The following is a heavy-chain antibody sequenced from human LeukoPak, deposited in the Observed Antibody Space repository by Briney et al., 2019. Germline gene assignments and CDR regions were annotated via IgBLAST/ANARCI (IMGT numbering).Heavy chain of an antibody. Sequence: ASVKVSCKASGYTLTELSMHWVRQAPGKGLEWMGGFDPEDGETIYAQKFQGRVTMTEDTSTDTAYMELSSLRSEDTAVYYCATTPQYCSSTSCSTRFDPWGQGTLVTVSS. D-gene: IGHD2-2*01. CDR1: GYTLTELS. J-gene: IGHJ5*02. CDR2: FDPEDGET. V-gene: IGHV1-24*01. CDR3: ATTPQYCSSTSCSTRFDP.